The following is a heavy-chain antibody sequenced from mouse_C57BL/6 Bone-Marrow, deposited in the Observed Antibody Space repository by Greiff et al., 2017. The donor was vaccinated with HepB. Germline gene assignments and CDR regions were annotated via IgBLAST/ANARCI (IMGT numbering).Heavy chain of an antibody. CDR3: SDAWFAY. CDR2: IHPRSGNT. V-gene: IGHV1-81*01. Sequence: QVQLQQSGAELARPGASVKLSCKASGYTFTSYGISWVKQRTGQGLEWIGEIHPRSGNTYYNEKFKGKATLTEDKSSSTTYMELRSLTSEDSAVYFCSDAWFAYWGRGTLVTVSA. J-gene: IGHJ3*01. CDR1: GYTFTSYG.